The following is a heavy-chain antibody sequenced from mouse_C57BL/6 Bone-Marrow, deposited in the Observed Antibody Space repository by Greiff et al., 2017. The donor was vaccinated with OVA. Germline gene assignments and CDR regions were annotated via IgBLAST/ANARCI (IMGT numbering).Heavy chain of an antibody. Sequence: EVQLQESGPELVKPGASVKISCKASGYSFTDYNMNWVKQSNGKSLEWIGVINPNYGTTSYNQKFKGKATLTVDQSSSTAYMQLNSLTSEDSAVYYCASPYGSLWYFDVWGTGTTVTVSS. CDR3: ASPYGSLWYFDV. CDR1: GYSFTDYN. D-gene: IGHD1-1*01. V-gene: IGHV1-39*01. CDR2: INPNYGTT. J-gene: IGHJ1*03.